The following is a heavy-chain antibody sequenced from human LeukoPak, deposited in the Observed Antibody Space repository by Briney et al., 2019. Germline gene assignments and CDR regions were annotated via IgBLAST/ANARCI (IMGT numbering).Heavy chain of an antibody. J-gene: IGHJ4*02. CDR2: IYYSGST. Sequence: PSETLSLTYTVSGGSISSYYWSWIRQPPGKGLEWIGYIYYSGSTNYNPSLKSRVTISVDTSKNQFSLKLSSVTAADTAVYYCGGGYSSMTFFDYWGQGTLVTVSS. CDR3: GGGYSSMTFFDY. CDR1: GGSISSYY. D-gene: IGHD2-2*03. V-gene: IGHV4-59*01.